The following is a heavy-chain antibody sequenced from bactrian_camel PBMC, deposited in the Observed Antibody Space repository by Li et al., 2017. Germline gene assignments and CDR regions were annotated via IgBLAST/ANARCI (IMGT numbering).Heavy chain of an antibody. CDR2: IDTAGTA. J-gene: IGHJ4*01. CDR3: AAATLAPCSTDLVRTDFDY. V-gene: IGHV3S53*01. D-gene: IGHD6*01. CDR1: ENIVGYYC. Sequence: QVQLVESGGGSVQAGGSLRLTCAASENIVGYYCMAWFRQAPGKEREGVAGIDTAGTATYTDTVKGRYRISKNLAQNQLYLQMNGLKPEDAAMYYCAAATLAPCSTDLVRTDFDYWGQGTQVTVS.